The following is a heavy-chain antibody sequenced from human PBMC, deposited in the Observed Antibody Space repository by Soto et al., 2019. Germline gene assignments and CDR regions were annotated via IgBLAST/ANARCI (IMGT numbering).Heavy chain of an antibody. CDR2: ISGSGETT. V-gene: IGHV3-23*01. Sequence: GGSLRLSCAASGFSFSSYAMSWVRQAPGKGLEWVSGISGSGETTHYADSVKGRFTISRDNSKNTLSLQMNSLRAEDTAVYYWAKSGQSSRANMDVWGQGTTVTVSS. CDR1: GFSFSSYA. CDR3: AKSGQSSRANMDV. J-gene: IGHJ6*02. D-gene: IGHD6-25*01.